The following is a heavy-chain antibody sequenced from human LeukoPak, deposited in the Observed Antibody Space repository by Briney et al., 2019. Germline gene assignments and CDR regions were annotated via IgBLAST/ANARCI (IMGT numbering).Heavy chain of an antibody. J-gene: IGHJ6*02. CDR1: GYTFIDYY. Sequence: ASVKVSCKASGYTFIDYYIHWVRQAPGQGLECMGWMNPKTGDTRYEEKFQGRVAMTRETSITTAYMELSGLRSDDTAVYYCARIKGRSSWAYYYYGMDVWGQGTTVTVSS. CDR2: MNPKTGDT. V-gene: IGHV1-2*02. D-gene: IGHD6-13*01. CDR3: ARIKGRSSWAYYYYGMDV.